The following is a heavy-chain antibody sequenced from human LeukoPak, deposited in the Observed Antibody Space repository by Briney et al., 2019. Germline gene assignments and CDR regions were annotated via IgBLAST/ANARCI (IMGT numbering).Heavy chain of an antibody. V-gene: IGHV3-30*02. CDR3: AKDPRTTGDYFDY. J-gene: IGHJ4*02. D-gene: IGHD1-1*01. CDR2: IRYDGSNK. Sequence: PGGSLRLSCAASGFTFSSYGMHWVRQAPGKGLEWVAFIRYDGSNKYYADSVKGRFTISRDNSKNTLYLQMNSLRAEDTAVYYCAKDPRTTGDYFDYWGQGTLVTVSS. CDR1: GFTFSSYG.